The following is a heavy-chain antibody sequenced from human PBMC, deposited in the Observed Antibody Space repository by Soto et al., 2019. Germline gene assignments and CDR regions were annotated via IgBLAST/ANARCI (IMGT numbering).Heavy chain of an antibody. V-gene: IGHV4-30-4*01. CDR1: SGSISGGDYY. D-gene: IGHD3-10*01. CDR2: IFYSGGT. Sequence: SETLSLTCTVSSGSISGGDYYWSWLRQPPGKGLEWIGYIFYSGGTHYNPSLKSRVTISVDTSKNQFSLKLYSATAADTAVYYCARGRFGEIHDYWGQGSLVTVSS. CDR3: ARGRFGEIHDY. J-gene: IGHJ4*02.